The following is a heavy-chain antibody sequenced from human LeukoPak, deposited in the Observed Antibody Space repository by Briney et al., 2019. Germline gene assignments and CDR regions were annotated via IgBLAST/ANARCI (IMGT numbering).Heavy chain of an antibody. V-gene: IGHV3-23*01. CDR1: GFTFSSYA. J-gene: IGHJ4*02. CDR3: ARWGTSGWYLDY. Sequence: PGGSLRLSCAASGFTFSSYAMSWVRQAPGKGLEWVSAITGSGVGTYYADSVKGRFTVSRDNAKNSLFLQMNSLGAEDTAVYYCARWGTSGWYLDYWGRGTLVTVSS. D-gene: IGHD6-19*01. CDR2: ITGSGVGT.